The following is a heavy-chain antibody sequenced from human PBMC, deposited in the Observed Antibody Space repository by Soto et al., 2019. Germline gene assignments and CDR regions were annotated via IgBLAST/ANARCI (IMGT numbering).Heavy chain of an antibody. CDR2: IYYSGST. D-gene: IGHD3-9*01. V-gene: IGHV4-39*01. J-gene: IGHJ4*02. Sequence: SETLSLTCTVSGGSISSSSYYWGWIRQPPGKGLEWIGSIYYSGSTYYNPSLKSRVTISVDTSKNQFSLKLSSVTAADTAVYYCARLGVDILTGFSPKPLDYWGQGTLVTVSS. CDR3: ARLGVDILTGFSPKPLDY. CDR1: GGSISSSSYY.